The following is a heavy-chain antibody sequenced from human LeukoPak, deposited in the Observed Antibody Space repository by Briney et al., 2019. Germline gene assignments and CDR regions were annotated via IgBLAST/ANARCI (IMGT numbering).Heavy chain of an antibody. CDR1: GFTFSSHA. D-gene: IGHD2-15*01. CDR3: AKGTREYCSGGTCYPFDF. Sequence: GGSLRLSCAASGFTFSSHAMTWVRQAPGKGLECVSTITARGTTTQYADSVKGRFTISRDNSKNTLYLQMTSLRAEDTAVYYCAKGTREYCSGGTCYPFDFWGQGTLVTVSS. V-gene: IGHV3-23*01. J-gene: IGHJ4*02. CDR2: ITARGTTT.